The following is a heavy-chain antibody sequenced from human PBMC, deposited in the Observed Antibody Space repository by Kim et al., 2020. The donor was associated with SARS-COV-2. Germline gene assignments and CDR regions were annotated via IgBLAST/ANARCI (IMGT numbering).Heavy chain of an antibody. CDR3: ARAIVGATRAFDY. D-gene: IGHD1-26*01. CDR1: GGSFSGYY. Sequence: SETLSLTCAVYGGSFSGYYWSWIRQPPGKGLEWIGEINHSGSTNYNPSLKSRVTISVDTSKNQFSLKLSSVTAADTAVYYCARAIVGATRAFDYWGQGTL. V-gene: IGHV4-34*01. J-gene: IGHJ4*02. CDR2: INHSGST.